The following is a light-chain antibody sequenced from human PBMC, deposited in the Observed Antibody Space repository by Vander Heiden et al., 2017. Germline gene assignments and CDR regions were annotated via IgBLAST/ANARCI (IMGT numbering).Light chain of an antibody. Sequence: QSALTQPRSVSGSPGQSVTISCTGTSSDVGRYNYVSWFQQHPDEAPRLMISDVSKRPSGVPDRFSGSKSGNTASLTVSGRQAEDEADYYCCSYAGSYTFVFGTGTKITVL. CDR3: CSYAGSYTFV. V-gene: IGLV2-11*01. CDR1: SSDVGRYNY. J-gene: IGLJ1*01. CDR2: DVS.